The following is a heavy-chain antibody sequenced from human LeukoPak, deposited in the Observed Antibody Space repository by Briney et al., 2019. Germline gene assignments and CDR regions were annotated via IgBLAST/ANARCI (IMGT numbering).Heavy chain of an antibody. CDR3: AGVGYTRSWNYFDH. CDR2: IYYSGST. D-gene: IGHD5-12*01. V-gene: IGHV4-59*01. Sequence: SETLSLTCTVSGGSISSYYWSWIRQPPGKGLEWIGYIYYSGSTNYNPSLKSRVTISVDTSKNQFSLKLSSVTAADTAVYYCAGVGYTRSWNYFDHWGQGALVTVSS. CDR1: GGSISSYY. J-gene: IGHJ4*02.